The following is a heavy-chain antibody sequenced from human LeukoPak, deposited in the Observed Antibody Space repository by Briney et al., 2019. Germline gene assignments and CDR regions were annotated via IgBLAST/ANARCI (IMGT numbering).Heavy chain of an antibody. V-gene: IGHV3-23*01. CDR3: ARDVVAALTSYYMDV. Sequence: GGSLRLSCAASGFTFSSYAMSWVRQAPGKGLEWVSAISGSGGSTYYADSVKGRFTISRDNAKNSLYLQMNSLRAEDTAVYYCARDVVAALTSYYMDVWGKGTTVTVSS. CDR1: GFTFSSYA. J-gene: IGHJ6*03. D-gene: IGHD2-15*01. CDR2: ISGSGGST.